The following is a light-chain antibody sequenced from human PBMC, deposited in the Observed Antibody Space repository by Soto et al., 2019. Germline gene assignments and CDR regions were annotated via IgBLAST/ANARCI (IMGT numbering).Light chain of an antibody. V-gene: IGKV3D-15*03. J-gene: IGKJ4*01. CDR2: GAS. Sequence: EILMTQSPATLSASPAERATLSCRASPTVRDNLAWYRQKPGQAPRLLIYGASIRATGIPAGFSCSGPGTEYTRTIDNLQSEDFAVYYCQRYNIWPLTFGGGPKVEI. CDR3: QRYNIWPLT. CDR1: PTVRDN.